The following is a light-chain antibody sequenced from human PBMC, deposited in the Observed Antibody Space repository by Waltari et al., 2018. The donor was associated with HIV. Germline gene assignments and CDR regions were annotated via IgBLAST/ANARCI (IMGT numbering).Light chain of an antibody. J-gene: IGLJ2*01. V-gene: IGLV1-51*01. CDR3: ATWDSSLSAVV. Sequence: QSVLTQPPSVSAAPGQKVTISCPGSSSNIGSNYVSWYQQLPGTAPKFLIYDNNKRPSGIPNRFSGSKSGTSATLGITGLQTGDEADYYCATWDSSLSAVVFGGGTKLTVL. CDR1: SSNIGSNY. CDR2: DNN.